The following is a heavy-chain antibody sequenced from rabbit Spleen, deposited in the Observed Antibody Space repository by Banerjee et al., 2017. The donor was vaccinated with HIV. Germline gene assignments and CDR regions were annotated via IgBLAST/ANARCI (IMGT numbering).Heavy chain of an antibody. V-gene: IGHV1S45*01. CDR2: IEAGSSGFT. D-gene: IGHD6-1*01. CDR3: ARAYYGYGYAMGL. J-gene: IGHJ4*01. CDR1: GFTISSGSY. Sequence: QEQLEESGGGLVQPDGSLALTCKASGFTISSGSYMCWVRQAPGKGLEWIACIEAGSSGFTYFANWAKGRFTISKASSTTVTLQMTSLTAADTATYFCARAYYGYGYAMGLWGPGTLVTVS.